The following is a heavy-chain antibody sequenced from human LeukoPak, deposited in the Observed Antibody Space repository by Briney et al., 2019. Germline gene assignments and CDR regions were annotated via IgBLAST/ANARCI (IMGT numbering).Heavy chain of an antibody. CDR1: GFTFSSNW. CDR2: INSDGSTT. CDR3: ASGYRDYGVGY. Sequence: GGSLRLSCAASGFTFSSNWMYWVRQAPGKGLVWVSRINSDGSTTSYVDSVKGRFTISRDNAKNTLYLQMNSLRAEDTAVYYCASGYRDYGVGYWGQGTLVTVSS. J-gene: IGHJ4*02. V-gene: IGHV3-74*01. D-gene: IGHD5-12*01.